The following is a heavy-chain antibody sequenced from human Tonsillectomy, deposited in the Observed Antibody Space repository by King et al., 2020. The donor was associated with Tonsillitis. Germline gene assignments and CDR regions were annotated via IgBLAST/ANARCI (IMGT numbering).Heavy chain of an antibody. J-gene: IGHJ3*02. Sequence: VQLVESGAEVKKPGASVKVSCRASGYIFTSHDINWVRQATGQGLEWMGWMNPNSGNTGYAQKFQVRVTMTRDTSMSTAYMELSSLRSEDTAVYYCVTSFGRTSRSFEIWGQGTMVTVSS. CDR3: VTSFGRTSRSFEI. CDR2: MNPNSGNT. CDR1: GYIFTSHD. D-gene: IGHD3-10*01. V-gene: IGHV1-8*01.